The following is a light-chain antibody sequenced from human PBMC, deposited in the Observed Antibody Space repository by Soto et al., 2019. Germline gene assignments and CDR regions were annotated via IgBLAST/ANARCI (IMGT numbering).Light chain of an antibody. CDR3: SSFSSTNTLPVV. Sequence: QSVLTQPASVSGSPGQSITISCTGTSSDVGSYNYVSWYQQHPGKAPKLMIYEVSNRPSGVSDRFSGSKSDNTASLTISGLQAEDEADYYCSSFSSTNTLPVVFGGGTKLTVL. CDR2: EVS. J-gene: IGLJ2*01. CDR1: SSDVGSYNY. V-gene: IGLV2-14*01.